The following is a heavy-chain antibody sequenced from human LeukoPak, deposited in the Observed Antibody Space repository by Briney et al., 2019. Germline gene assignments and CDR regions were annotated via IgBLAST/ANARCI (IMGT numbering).Heavy chain of an antibody. CDR1: GYTFTNYR. Sequence: GTSVKVSCKASGYTFTNYRIHWVRLAPGQSLEWMGQINGGVENTKYSQKFQGRLTITRDIVATTAYLELSSLRSEDTAVYFCARAEVLESFGHNKHCMDVWGQGTTVIVSS. CDR2: INGGVENT. J-gene: IGHJ6*02. D-gene: IGHD3-16*01. CDR3: ARAEVLESFGHNKHCMDV. V-gene: IGHV1-3*01.